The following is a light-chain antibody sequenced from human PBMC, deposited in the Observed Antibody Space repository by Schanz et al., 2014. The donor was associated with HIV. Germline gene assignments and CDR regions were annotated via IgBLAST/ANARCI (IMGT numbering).Light chain of an antibody. CDR2: EVS. J-gene: IGLJ3*02. CDR3: SAYAGSNNFWV. CDR1: SSDIGPYNC. V-gene: IGLV2-8*01. Sequence: QSALTQPASVSGSPGQSISISCTGTSSDIGPYNCVSWYQQHPGKAPKIMIFEVSKRPSGVPDRFSGSKSGNTASLTVSGLQAEDEADFYCSAYAGSNNFWVFGGGTKLTVL.